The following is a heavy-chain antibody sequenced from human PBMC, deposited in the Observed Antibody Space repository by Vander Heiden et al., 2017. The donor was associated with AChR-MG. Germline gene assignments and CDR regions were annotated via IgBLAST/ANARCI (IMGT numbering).Heavy chain of an antibody. CDR2: IKEDGSEK. Sequence: EVQLVESGGGLVQPGGSLRLSCAASGFSFGTYWMDWVRQAPGKGLEWVANIKEDGSEKYYLESVKGRFTISRDNAKKSLYLQMNSLRAEDTAIYYCSASLDYLGQGTLVTVSS. CDR3: SASLDY. V-gene: IGHV3-7*01. CDR1: GFSFGTYW. J-gene: IGHJ4*02.